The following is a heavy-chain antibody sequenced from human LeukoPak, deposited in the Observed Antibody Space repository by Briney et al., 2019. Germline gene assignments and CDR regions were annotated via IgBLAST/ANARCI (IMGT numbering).Heavy chain of an antibody. CDR1: GFTFSSYA. V-gene: IGHV3-7*01. CDR2: IKQDGSEK. Sequence: GGSLRLSCAASGFTFSSYAMSWVRQAPGKGLEWVANIKQDGSEKYYVDSVKGRFTISRDNAKNSLYLQMNSLRAEDTAVYYCARDLVYDSGSTFDYWGQGTLVTVSS. D-gene: IGHD3-10*01. J-gene: IGHJ4*02. CDR3: ARDLVYDSGSTFDY.